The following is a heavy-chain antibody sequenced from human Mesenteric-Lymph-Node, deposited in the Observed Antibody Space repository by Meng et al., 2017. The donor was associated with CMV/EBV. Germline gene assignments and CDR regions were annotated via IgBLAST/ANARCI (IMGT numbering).Heavy chain of an antibody. V-gene: IGHV3-30-3*01. J-gene: IGHJ4*02. Sequence: GESLKISCAASGFTFSSYAMHWVRQAPGKGLEWVAVISYDGSNKYYADSVKGRFTISRDNSKNTLYLQMNSLRAEDTAVYYCARDAATVTTGYYFDYWGQGTLVTVSS. CDR3: ARDAATVTTGYYFDY. CDR1: GFTFSSYA. CDR2: ISYDGSNK. D-gene: IGHD4-11*01.